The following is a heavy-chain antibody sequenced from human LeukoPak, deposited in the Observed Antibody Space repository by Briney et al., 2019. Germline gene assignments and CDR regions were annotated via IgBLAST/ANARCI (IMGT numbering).Heavy chain of an antibody. CDR1: GYSFKSYW. V-gene: IGHV5-51*01. CDR3: ARRALLSGDYVGVDY. Sequence: GESLKISCKGSGYSFKSYWIGWVRQMPGKGLECMGIIYPGDSDTRYSPSFQGQVTISADKSISTAYLQWSSLQASDTAMHYCARRALLSGDYVGVDYWGQGTLVTVSS. J-gene: IGHJ4*02. D-gene: IGHD4-17*01. CDR2: IYPGDSDT.